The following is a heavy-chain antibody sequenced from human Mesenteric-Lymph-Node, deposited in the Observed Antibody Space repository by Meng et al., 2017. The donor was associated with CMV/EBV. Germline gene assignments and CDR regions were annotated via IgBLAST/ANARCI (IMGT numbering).Heavy chain of an antibody. D-gene: IGHD2-8*02. J-gene: IGHJ4*02. CDR2: IWYDGSNK. Sequence: GESLKISCAASGFAFSSYAMHWVRQAPGKGLEWVAVIWYDGSNKYYADSVKGRFTISRDNSKNTLYLQMNSLRAEDTAVYYCAREGVISVLPDYWGQGTQVTVSS. V-gene: IGHV3-33*08. CDR1: GFAFSSYA. CDR3: AREGVISVLPDY.